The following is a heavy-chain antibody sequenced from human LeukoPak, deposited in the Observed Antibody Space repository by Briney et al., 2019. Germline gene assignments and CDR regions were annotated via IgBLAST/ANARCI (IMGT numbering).Heavy chain of an antibody. CDR3: ARESETSGWYDY. Sequence: GGPLRLSCAAPGFIFDNYAIHWVRQAPGKGLEWVSLISGDGGSTFYADSVRGRFTISRDNTRKSLSLQMSGLRSEDTASYYCARESETSGWYDYWGQGTLVTVSS. CDR1: GFIFDNYA. CDR2: ISGDGGST. J-gene: IGHJ4*02. V-gene: IGHV3-43*02. D-gene: IGHD6-19*01.